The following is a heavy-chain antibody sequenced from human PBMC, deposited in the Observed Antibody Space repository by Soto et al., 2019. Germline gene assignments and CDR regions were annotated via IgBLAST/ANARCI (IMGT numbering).Heavy chain of an antibody. CDR3: ARDLWGYCGTDCYPLDV. J-gene: IGHJ6*02. CDR1: GGSFSGYY. Sequence: SETLSLTCAVHGGSFSGYYWDWIRQPPGKGLEWIGYIYYSGSTYYNPSLKSRVTISVDTSKNQFSLKLNSVTAADTAVYYCARDLWGYCGTDCYPLDVWGQGTTVTVSS. V-gene: IGHV4-59*01. D-gene: IGHD2-21*02. CDR2: IYYSGST.